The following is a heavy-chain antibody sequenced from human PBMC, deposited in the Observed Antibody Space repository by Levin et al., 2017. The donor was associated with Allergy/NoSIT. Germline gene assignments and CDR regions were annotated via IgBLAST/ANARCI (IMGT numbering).Heavy chain of an antibody. CDR2: ISYDGSNK. CDR3: AKVYCSGGSCLPYYYYYGMDV. Sequence: LSLTCAASGFTFRSSGMHWVRQAPGKGLEWVAVISYDGSNKYYADSVKGRFTISRDNSKNTLYLQMNSLRAEDTAVYYCAKVYCSGGSCLPYYYYYGMDVWGQGTTVTVSS. J-gene: IGHJ6*02. D-gene: IGHD2-15*01. CDR1: GFTFRSSG. V-gene: IGHV3-30*18.